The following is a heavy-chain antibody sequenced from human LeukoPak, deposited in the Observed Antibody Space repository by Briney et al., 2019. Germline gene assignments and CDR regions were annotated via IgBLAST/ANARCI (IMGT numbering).Heavy chain of an antibody. D-gene: IGHD6-13*01. Sequence: GGSLRLSCAASGFTVSTNYMNWVRQAPGKGLEWVSVIYSGGSTYYADSVKGRFTISRDNSKNTLYLQMNSLRAEDTAVYYCARSPADGDAFDIWGQGTFVTVSS. CDR1: GFTVSTNY. CDR2: IYSGGST. J-gene: IGHJ3*02. V-gene: IGHV3-53*01. CDR3: ARSPADGDAFDI.